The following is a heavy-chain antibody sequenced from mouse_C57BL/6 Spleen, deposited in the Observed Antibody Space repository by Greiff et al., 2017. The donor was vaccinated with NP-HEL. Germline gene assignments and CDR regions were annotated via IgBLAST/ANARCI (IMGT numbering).Heavy chain of an antibody. J-gene: IGHJ3*01. CDR2: IHPNSGST. V-gene: IGHV1-64*01. D-gene: IGHD2-2*01. Sequence: QVQLKQPGAELVKPGASVKLSCKASGYTFTSYWMHWVKQRPGQGLEWIGMIHPNSGSTNYNEKFKSKATLTVDKSSSTAYMQLSSLTSEDSAVYYCAREGGSTMVTSWFAYWGQGTLVTVSA. CDR1: GYTFTSYW. CDR3: AREGGSTMVTSWFAY.